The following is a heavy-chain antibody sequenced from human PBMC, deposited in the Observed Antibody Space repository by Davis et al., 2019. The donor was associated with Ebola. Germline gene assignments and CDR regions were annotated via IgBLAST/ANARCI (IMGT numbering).Heavy chain of an antibody. CDR2: ISSNSRAT. CDR3: ARDSDYGDLYYYTGLDV. V-gene: IGHV3-21*01. CDR1: GFTFSKYS. Sequence: GGSLRLSCAASGFTFSKYSMNWFRQAPGKGLEWVSSISSNSRATYYADSLKGRFTISRDNSQHTLYLQMNSLRAEDTAVYYCARDSDYGDLYYYTGLDVWGQGTTVTVSS. D-gene: IGHD4-17*01. J-gene: IGHJ6*02.